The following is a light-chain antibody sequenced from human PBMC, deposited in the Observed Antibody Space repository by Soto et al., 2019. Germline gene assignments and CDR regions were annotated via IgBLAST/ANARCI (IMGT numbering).Light chain of an antibody. V-gene: IGKV1-12*01. CDR1: EGVGSW. CDR3: QQANSFPFT. Sequence: DVQMTQSPSSVSSSVGDRVTITCRASEGVGSWLAWYQQRPGTAPKLLIHSSSSLESGVPSRFSGSGSGTDFTLTISSLQPEDFATYYCQQANSFPFTFGPGTKVDIK. CDR2: SSS. J-gene: IGKJ3*01.